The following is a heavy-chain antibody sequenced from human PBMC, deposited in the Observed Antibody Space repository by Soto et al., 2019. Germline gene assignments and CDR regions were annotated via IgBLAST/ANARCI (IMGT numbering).Heavy chain of an antibody. CDR2: TYYSGST. Sequence: QVQLQESGPRLVKPSETLSLTCTVSGGSMIAYYWNWMRQPPGKGLQWIGYTYYSGSTTYNPSLKCRVTISVDSSKNQFSLKLDSVTPADTAVYYCARVRGTAGKRYFDYWGPGTLVTVSS. CDR3: ARVRGTAGKRYFDY. V-gene: IGHV4-59*01. D-gene: IGHD6-13*01. J-gene: IGHJ4*02. CDR1: GGSMIAYY.